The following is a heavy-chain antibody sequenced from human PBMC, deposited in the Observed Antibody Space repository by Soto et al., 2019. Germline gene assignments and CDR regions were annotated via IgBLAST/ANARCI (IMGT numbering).Heavy chain of an antibody. CDR1: GFTFSGRS. D-gene: IGHD3-10*01. J-gene: IGHJ6*04. Sequence: EVQLVESGGGLVQPGGSLRLSSAASGFTFSGRSMHWVRQAPGKGLVWVSGIDNAGTDSTYADSVKGRFTSSRDNAKNTLYLQMNSLRVEAKAVYYRARGWFGPDVWGKGTTVTVSS. CDR2: IDNAGTDS. CDR3: ARGWFGPDV. V-gene: IGHV3-74*01.